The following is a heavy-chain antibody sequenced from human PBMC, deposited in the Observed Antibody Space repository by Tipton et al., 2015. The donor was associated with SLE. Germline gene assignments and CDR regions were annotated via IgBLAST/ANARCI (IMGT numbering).Heavy chain of an antibody. CDR3: ARDYSGWLDP. Sequence: TLSLTCTVSGGSVSSYYWSWIRQPAGKGLEWIGRIYTGGTTNYNPSLKSRVIMSADTSKNQFSLRLSSVTAADTAVYYCARDYSGWLDPWGQGALVTVSS. V-gene: IGHV4-4*07. CDR2: IYTGGTT. D-gene: IGHD3-10*01. J-gene: IGHJ5*02. CDR1: GGSVSSYY.